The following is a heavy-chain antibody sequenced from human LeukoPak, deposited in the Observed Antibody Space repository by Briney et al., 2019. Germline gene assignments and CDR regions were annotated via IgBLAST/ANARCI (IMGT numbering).Heavy chain of an antibody. V-gene: IGHV4-39*07. Sequence: SETLSLTCTVSGGPISSSNNYWGWVRQPPGKGLEWIGSMPYSGSTYSNPSLKSRVTMSVDTSKNQFSLKLSSVTAADTAVYYCARGRYCSADICSGGDAFDIWGQGTMVSVSS. J-gene: IGHJ3*02. CDR3: ARGRYCSADICSGGDAFDI. CDR1: GGPISSSNNY. CDR2: MPYSGST. D-gene: IGHD2-15*01.